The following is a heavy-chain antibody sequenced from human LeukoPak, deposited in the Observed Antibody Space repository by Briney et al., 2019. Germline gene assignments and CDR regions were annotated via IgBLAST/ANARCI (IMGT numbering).Heavy chain of an antibody. CDR1: GDSVSSVY. V-gene: IGHV4-59*02. D-gene: IGHD3-10*01. J-gene: IGHJ4*02. Sequence: SETLSLTCNVSGDSVSSVYWSWIRQPPGKGLEWIGYIYYNGYTDYNPSLKSRVTISVDTSKNQLSLHMSSVTASDSAIYYCARDRMVRGVIIRVWGQGTLVTVSS. CDR2: IYYNGYT. CDR3: ARDRMVRGVIIRV.